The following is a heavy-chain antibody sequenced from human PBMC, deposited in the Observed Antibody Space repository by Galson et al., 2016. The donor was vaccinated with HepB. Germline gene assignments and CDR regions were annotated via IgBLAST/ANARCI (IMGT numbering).Heavy chain of an antibody. CDR2: VSGGIA. V-gene: IGHV3-23*01. D-gene: IGHD5-12*01. CDR1: GFTFSAYA. J-gene: IGHJ4*02. Sequence: SLRLSCAASGFTFSAYAMSWVRQAPGKGLEWVSTVSGGIAYADSVKGRFTISRDNSNNRLYLHMRSLRAEDTAVYYCAKGWGGGYRDCEWNFDSWGQGTLVTVSS. CDR3: AKGWGGGYRDCEWNFDS.